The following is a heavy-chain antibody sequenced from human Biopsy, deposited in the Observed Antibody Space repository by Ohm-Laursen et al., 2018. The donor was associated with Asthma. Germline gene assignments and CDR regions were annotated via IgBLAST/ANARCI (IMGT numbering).Heavy chain of an antibody. CDR2: INAGNGNT. J-gene: IGHJ3*02. Sequence: SVKVSCKASGYTFISYAIHWVCQAPGQRLEWMGWINAGNGNTKYSQKFQGRVTITRDTSASTAYMELSSLRSEDTAVYYCARTYYDFLTGQVNDAFDIWGQGTMVTVSS. CDR3: ARTYYDFLTGQVNDAFDI. CDR1: GYTFISYA. D-gene: IGHD3-9*01. V-gene: IGHV1-3*01.